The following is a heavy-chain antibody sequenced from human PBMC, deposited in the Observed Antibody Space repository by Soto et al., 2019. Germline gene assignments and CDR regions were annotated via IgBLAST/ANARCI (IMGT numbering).Heavy chain of an antibody. Sequence: GDSLKNFGKGSGCSITNYSIGGVRLMPEKGLEWMGIIYPGDSDSRYSPSFQGQVTISVDKSISTAFLQWSSLKASDTAMYYCARLRCSGGSCYRDYYYGMDVWGQGAKVTVSS. CDR2: IYPGDSDS. CDR1: GCSITNYS. D-gene: IGHD2-15*01. J-gene: IGHJ6*02. CDR3: ARLRCSGGSCYRDYYYGMDV. V-gene: IGHV5-51*01.